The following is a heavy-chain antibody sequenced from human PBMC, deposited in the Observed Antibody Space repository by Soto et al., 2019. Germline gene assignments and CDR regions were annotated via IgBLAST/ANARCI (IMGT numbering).Heavy chain of an antibody. CDR3: ARRITIFGVVTYNWFDP. CDR2: IYYSGST. Sequence: PSETLSLTCTVSGGSISSYYWSWIRQPPGKGLEWIGYIYYSGSTNYNPSLKSRVTISVDTSKNQFSLKLSSVTAADTAVYYCARRITIFGVVTYNWFDPWGQGTLVTVSS. J-gene: IGHJ5*02. CDR1: GGSISSYY. V-gene: IGHV4-59*01. D-gene: IGHD3-3*01.